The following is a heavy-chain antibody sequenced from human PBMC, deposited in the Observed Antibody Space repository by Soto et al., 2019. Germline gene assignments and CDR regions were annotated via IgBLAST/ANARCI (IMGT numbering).Heavy chain of an antibody. CDR1: GYTFTGYY. CDR2: INPNSGGT. J-gene: IGHJ6*02. D-gene: IGHD3-3*01. CDR3: ARGSITIFGVVPQTYYGMDV. V-gene: IGHV1-2*02. Sequence: GASVKVSCKASGYTFTGYYMHWVRQAPGQGLEWMGWINPNSGGTNYAQKFQGRVTMTRDTSISTAYMELSRLRSDDTAVYYCARGSITIFGVVPQTYYGMDVWGQGTTVTVSS.